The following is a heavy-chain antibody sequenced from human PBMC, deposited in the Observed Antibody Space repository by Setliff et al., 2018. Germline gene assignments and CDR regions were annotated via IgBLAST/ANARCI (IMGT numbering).Heavy chain of an antibody. CDR2: INPNSGGT. V-gene: IGHV1-2*02. J-gene: IGHJ4*02. CDR3: ARLFQGYDYYKKFDS. CDR1: AYSFTDYY. Sequence: GASVKVSCKTSAYSFTDYYIQWVRQAPGQGLEWMGWINPNSGGTKYSPKFQGRVAMTRDTSVTTAFLELSGLTYDDTAVYYCARLFQGYDYYKKFDSWGQGTLVAVSS. D-gene: IGHD3-10*01.